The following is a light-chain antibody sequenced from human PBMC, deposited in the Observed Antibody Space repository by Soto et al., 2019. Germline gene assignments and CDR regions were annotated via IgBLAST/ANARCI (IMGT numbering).Light chain of an antibody. Sequence: DTRLTQSPSSLSASVGDRVTITCQASQHISDYLNWYQQKPGKAPKLLIYDGTKLETGVPSRFSGSGSGTEFTFTISILQPEDTATYYSHQYINPRTFGGGTKVEIK. CDR3: HQYINPRT. V-gene: IGKV1-33*01. J-gene: IGKJ4*01. CDR1: QHISDY. CDR2: DGT.